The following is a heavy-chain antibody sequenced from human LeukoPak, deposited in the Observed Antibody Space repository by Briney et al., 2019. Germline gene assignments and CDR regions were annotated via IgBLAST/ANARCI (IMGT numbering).Heavy chain of an antibody. V-gene: IGHV3-74*03. Sequence: GGSLRLSCVGSGFTIGNYWMHWVRQAPGTGLMWVSRIHPDGRITTYADSVKGRFTISRDNAKNTLYLQMNSLRAEDTAVYYCAPQQAYSPYNWFDPWGQGTLVTVSS. D-gene: IGHD5-12*01. CDR1: GFTIGNYW. CDR3: APQQAYSPYNWFDP. J-gene: IGHJ5*02. CDR2: IHPDGRIT.